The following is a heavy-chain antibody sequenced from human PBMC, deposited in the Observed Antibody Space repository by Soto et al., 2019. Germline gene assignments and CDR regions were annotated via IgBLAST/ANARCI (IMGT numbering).Heavy chain of an antibody. CDR3: ARDQGMDIVVVPAANWFDP. CDR1: GFTFSSYA. J-gene: IGHJ5*02. D-gene: IGHD2-2*03. Sequence: GGSLRLSCAASGFTFSSYAMHWVRQAPGKGLEWVAVISYDGSNKYYADSVKGRFNITRDNSKNTLYLQMNSLRAEDTAVYYCARDQGMDIVVVPAANWFDPWGQGTLVTVSS. V-gene: IGHV3-30*04. CDR2: ISYDGSNK.